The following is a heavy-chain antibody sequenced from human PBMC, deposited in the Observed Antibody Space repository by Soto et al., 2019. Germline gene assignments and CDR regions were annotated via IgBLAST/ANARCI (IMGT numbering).Heavy chain of an antibody. CDR1: GFTFSSYW. V-gene: IGHV3-7*03. CDR2: IKQDGSEK. CDR3: ARVLVAGPLDY. Sequence: GGSLSLSCAASGFTFSSYWMSWFRQAPGKGLEWVDDIKQDGSEKYYVDSVKGRFTISRDNAKNSLYLQRNSLRAEDTAVYYCARVLVAGPLDYWGQGTLVTVSS. J-gene: IGHJ4*02. D-gene: IGHD6-19*01.